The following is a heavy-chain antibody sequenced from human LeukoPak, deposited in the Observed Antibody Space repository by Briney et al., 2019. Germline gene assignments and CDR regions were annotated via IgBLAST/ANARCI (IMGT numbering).Heavy chain of an antibody. Sequence: PSETLSLTCAVYGGSFNGYYWSWIRQPPGKGLEWIGEINHSGSTNYNPSLKSRVTISVDTSKNQFSLKLSSVTAPDTAVYYCARGKSGSIAWYFDYWGQGTLVTVSS. CDR3: ARGKSGSIAWYFDY. D-gene: IGHD3-3*02. CDR1: GGSFNGYY. J-gene: IGHJ4*02. CDR2: INHSGST. V-gene: IGHV4-34*01.